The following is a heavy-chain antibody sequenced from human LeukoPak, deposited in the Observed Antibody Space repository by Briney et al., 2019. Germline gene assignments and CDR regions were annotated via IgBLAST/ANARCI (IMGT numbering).Heavy chain of an antibody. Sequence: GGSLRLSCAASGFTFSAAWMTWVRQTPGKGLECVGRIKNRSDGGATDYPTPVKGRFAISRDDSKNTSYLQMNSLKIEDTGVYYCTTVGSSWGFDYWGQGTLVTVSS. D-gene: IGHD6-13*01. J-gene: IGHJ4*02. CDR3: TTVGSSWGFDY. CDR2: IKNRSDGGAT. CDR1: GFTFSAAW. V-gene: IGHV3-15*01.